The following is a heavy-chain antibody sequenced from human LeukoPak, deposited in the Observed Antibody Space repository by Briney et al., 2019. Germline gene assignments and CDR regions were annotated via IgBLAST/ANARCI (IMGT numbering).Heavy chain of an antibody. V-gene: IGHV4-34*01. CDR1: GGSFSGYY. CDR2: INHSGST. CDR3: ARRGYSYGYARATYNWFDP. Sequence: SETLSLTCAVYGGSFSGYYWSWIRQPPGKGLEWIGEINHSGSTNYDPSLKSRVTISVDTSKNQFSLKLSSVTAADTAVYYCARRGYSYGYARATYNWFDPWGQGTLVTVSS. D-gene: IGHD5-18*01. J-gene: IGHJ5*02.